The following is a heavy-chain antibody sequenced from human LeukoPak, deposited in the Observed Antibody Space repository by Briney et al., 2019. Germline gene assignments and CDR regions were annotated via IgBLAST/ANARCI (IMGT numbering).Heavy chain of an antibody. Sequence: GGSLRLSCAASGFTFGSYWMHWVRQAPGKGLVWVSRINSDGSSTSYADSVKGRFTISRDNAKNTLYLQMNSLRAEDTAVYFCARDRWSLTSAVFMDYWGQGALVTVSS. CDR2: INSDGSST. CDR1: GFTFGSYW. CDR3: ARDRWSLTSAVFMDY. J-gene: IGHJ4*02. D-gene: IGHD2-2*01. V-gene: IGHV3-74*01.